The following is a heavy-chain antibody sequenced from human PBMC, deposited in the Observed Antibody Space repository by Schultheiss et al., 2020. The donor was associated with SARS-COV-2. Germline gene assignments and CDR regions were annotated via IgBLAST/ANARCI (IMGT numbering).Heavy chain of an antibody. D-gene: IGHD2-21*01. CDR1: GFTFSSYS. CDR3: AGGGYCGGDCSI. V-gene: IGHV3-21*04. CDR2: ISTSSSYI. J-gene: IGHJ3*02. Sequence: GGSLRLSCAASGFTFSSYSMNWVRQAPGKGLEWVSSISTSSSYIYYADSVKGRFTISRDNAKNSLYLQMNSLRAEDTAVYYCAGGGYCGGDCSIWGQGTMVTVSS.